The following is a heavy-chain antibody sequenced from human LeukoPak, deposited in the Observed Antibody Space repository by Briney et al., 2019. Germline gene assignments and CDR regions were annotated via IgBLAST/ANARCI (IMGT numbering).Heavy chain of an antibody. V-gene: IGHV1-18*01. CDR3: ARKVLRGDYGDYATLSFDY. CDR2: ISAYNGNT. CDR1: GYTFTSYG. Sequence: ASVKVSRKASGYTFTSYGISWVRQAPGQGLEWMGWISAYNGNTNYAQKLQGRVTMTTDTSTSTAYMELRSLRSDDTAVYYCARKVLRGDYGDYATLSFDYWGRGTLVTVSS. J-gene: IGHJ4*02. D-gene: IGHD4-17*01.